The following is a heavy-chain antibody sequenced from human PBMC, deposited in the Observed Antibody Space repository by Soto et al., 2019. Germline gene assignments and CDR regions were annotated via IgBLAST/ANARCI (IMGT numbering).Heavy chain of an antibody. CDR3: SRMDCTNYSCHYLFDY. J-gene: IGHJ4*02. D-gene: IGHD2-8*01. CDR1: GFTFGDYA. CDR2: IRSTAHGLTA. Sequence: SLRLSCTASGFTFGDYAMSWFRQGPGKGLEWVGFIRSTAHGLTADYAASVKGRFIISRDDSKSIAYLQMNSLKTEDTAVYYCSRMDCTNYSCHYLFDYWGQGALVTVSS. V-gene: IGHV3-49*03.